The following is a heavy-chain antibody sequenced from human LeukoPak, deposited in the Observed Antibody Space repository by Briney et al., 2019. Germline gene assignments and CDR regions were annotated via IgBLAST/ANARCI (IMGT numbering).Heavy chain of an antibody. J-gene: IGHJ4*02. CDR2: TFYIGST. D-gene: IGHD4-17*01. Sequence: SETLSPTCSVSGGSISSGGYFWTWIRHHPGKGLEWIGYTFYIGSTYYNPSLQSRVTISVDTSKNQFSLKLNSVTAADTAVYYCARGYLRKYFDTWGQGTLVTVSS. CDR3: ARGYLRKYFDT. V-gene: IGHV4-31*03. CDR1: GGSISSGGYF.